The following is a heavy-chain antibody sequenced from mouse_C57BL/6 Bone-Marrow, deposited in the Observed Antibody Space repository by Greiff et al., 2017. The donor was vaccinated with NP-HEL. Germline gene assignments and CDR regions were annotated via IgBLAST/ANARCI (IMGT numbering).Heavy chain of an antibody. CDR2: ISSGGSYT. J-gene: IGHJ1*03. CDR3: ARDPYWYFDV. CDR1: GFTFSSYG. V-gene: IGHV5-6*01. Sequence: EVKLVESGGDLVKPGGSLKLSCAASGFTFSSYGMSWVRQTPDKRLEWVATISSGGSYTYYPDSVKGRFTISRDHAKNTLYLQMSSLKSEDTAMYYCARDPYWYFDVWGTGTTVTVSS.